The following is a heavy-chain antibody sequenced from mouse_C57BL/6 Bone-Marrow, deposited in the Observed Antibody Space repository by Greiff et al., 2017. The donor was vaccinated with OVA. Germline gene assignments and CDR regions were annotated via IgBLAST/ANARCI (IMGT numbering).Heavy chain of an antibody. J-gene: IGHJ3*01. V-gene: IGHV1-9*01. Sequence: QVQLQQSGAELMKPGASVKLSCKATGYTFTGYWIEWVKQRPGHVLEWIGEILPGSGSTNYNEKFKGKATFTADTSSNTAYMQLSSLTTEDSAIYYCASLHYYGSSYRFAYWGQGTLVTVSA. D-gene: IGHD1-1*01. CDR1: GYTFTGYW. CDR2: ILPGSGST. CDR3: ASLHYYGSSYRFAY.